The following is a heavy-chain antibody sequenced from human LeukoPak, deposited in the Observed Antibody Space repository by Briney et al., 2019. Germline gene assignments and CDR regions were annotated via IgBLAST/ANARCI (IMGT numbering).Heavy chain of an antibody. V-gene: IGHV2-5*02. CDR1: GFSLSTSGVG. CDR3: AHSGMITFGGVIVDFDY. Sequence: SGPTLVKPTQTLTLTRTFSGFSLSTSGVGVGWIRQPPGKALEWLALIYWDDDKRYSPSLKSRLTITKDTSKNQVVLTMTNMDPVDTATYYCAHSGMITFGGVIVDFDYWGQGTLVTVSS. CDR2: IYWDDDK. J-gene: IGHJ4*02. D-gene: IGHD3-16*02.